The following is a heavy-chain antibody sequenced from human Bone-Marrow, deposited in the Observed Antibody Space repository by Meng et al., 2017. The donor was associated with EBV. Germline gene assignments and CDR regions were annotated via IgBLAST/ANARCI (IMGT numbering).Heavy chain of an antibody. CDR1: GYTFTRYD. J-gene: IGHJ5*02. CDR2: MDPNSGNT. CDR3: ARDVYASGTYRADP. D-gene: IGHD3-10*01. V-gene: IGHV1-8*01. Sequence: QVQLVQSGAEVKKPGASVKVSCKASGYTFTRYDINWVRQATGQGLEWMGWMDPNSGNTGFAQKFQGRVTMTRNTSISTAYTELSALTSEDTAVYYCARDVYASGTYRADPWGQGTLVTVSS.